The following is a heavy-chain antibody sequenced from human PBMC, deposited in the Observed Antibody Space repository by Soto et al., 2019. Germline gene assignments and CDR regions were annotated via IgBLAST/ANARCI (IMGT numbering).Heavy chain of an antibody. CDR2: IVLGGGNT. CDR1: GFTFTSSA. D-gene: IGHD3-22*01. J-gene: IGHJ4*02. V-gene: IGHV1-58*01. Sequence: ASVKVSCKASGFTFTSSAVQWVRQAPGQRLEWIGWIVLGGGNTSYAQKFQGRVTMTRDTSTGTAYMELSSLRSEDTAVYYCATGDSSGYYPRWGQGTLVTVSS. CDR3: ATGDSSGYYPR.